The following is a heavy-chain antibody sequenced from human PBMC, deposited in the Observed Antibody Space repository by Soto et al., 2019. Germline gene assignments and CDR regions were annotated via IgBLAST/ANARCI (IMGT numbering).Heavy chain of an antibody. CDR3: ATDPGITGTTGYFDY. D-gene: IGHD1-7*01. CDR1: GYTLTELS. V-gene: IGHV1-24*01. J-gene: IGHJ4*02. Sequence: ASVKVSCXVSGYTLTELSMHWVRQAPGKGLEWMGGFDPEDGETIYAQKFQGRVTMTEDTSTDTAYMELSSLRSEDTAVYYCATDPGITGTTGYFDYWGQGTLVTVSS. CDR2: FDPEDGET.